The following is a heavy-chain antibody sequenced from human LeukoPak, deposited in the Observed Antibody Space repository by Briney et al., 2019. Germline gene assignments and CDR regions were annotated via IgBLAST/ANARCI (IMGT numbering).Heavy chain of an antibody. Sequence: GGSLRLSCAASGFTFSAYEMNWVRQAPGKGLEWISYISTSGNTIYYAASVKGRFTISRDNSKNTLYLQMNSLRAEDTAVYYCAKEKYRGYSYGSGDYWGQGTLVTVSS. J-gene: IGHJ4*02. CDR3: AKEKYRGYSYGSGDY. CDR1: GFTFSAYE. CDR2: ISTSGNTI. V-gene: IGHV3-48*03. D-gene: IGHD5-18*01.